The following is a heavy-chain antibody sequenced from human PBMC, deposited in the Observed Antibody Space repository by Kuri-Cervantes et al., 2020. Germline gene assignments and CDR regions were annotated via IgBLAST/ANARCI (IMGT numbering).Heavy chain of an antibody. J-gene: IGHJ4*02. CDR1: GGSFSGYY. CDR2: IYYSGST. V-gene: IGHV4-59*01. Sequence: ESLKISCAVYGGSFSGYYWSWIRQPPGKGLEWIGYIYYSGSTNYNPSLKSRVSISVDTSKNQFSLKLSSVTAADTAVYYCARGYSGYDSVFDYWGQGTLVTVSS. D-gene: IGHD5-12*01. CDR3: ARGYSGYDSVFDY.